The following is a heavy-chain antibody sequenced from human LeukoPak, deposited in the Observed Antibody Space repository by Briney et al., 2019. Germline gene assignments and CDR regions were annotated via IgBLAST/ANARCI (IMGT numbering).Heavy chain of an antibody. CDR2: INAGNGNT. J-gene: IGHJ4*02. D-gene: IGHD1-26*01. CDR1: GYTFSNYA. CDR3: ARSLGMGATLDY. Sequence: ASVKVSCKACGYTFSNYAMHWVRQAPGQRLEWMGWINAGNGNTRYSPEFKGRVTITRDTSASTVYMELSSLRSEDMAVYFCARSLGMGATLDYWGQGTLVTVSS. V-gene: IGHV1-3*03.